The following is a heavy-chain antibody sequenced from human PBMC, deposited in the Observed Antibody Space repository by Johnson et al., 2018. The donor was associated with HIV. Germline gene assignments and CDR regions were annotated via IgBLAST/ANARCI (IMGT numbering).Heavy chain of an antibody. V-gene: IGHV3-74*01. CDR3: ARGIDGSAQNSDAFDI. J-gene: IGHJ3*02. CDR1: GFTFNNYW. CDR2: INSDGSTT. D-gene: IGHD5-24*01. Sequence: VQLVESGGGLGQPGGSLRLSCVDSGFTFNNYWMHWVRQAPGKGPVWVSRINSDGSTTDYADSVKGRFTISRDNSKNTLYLQMNSLRGEDTAVYYCARGIDGSAQNSDAFDIWGQGTMVTVSS.